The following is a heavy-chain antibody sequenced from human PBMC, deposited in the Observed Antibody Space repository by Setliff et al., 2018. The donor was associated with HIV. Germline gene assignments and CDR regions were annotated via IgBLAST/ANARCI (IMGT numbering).Heavy chain of an antibody. CDR3: ARDTSRSDESAFDI. CDR2: VRNKVRGSTP. J-gene: IGHJ3*02. CDR1: GFIFSDHH. V-gene: IGHV3-72*01. Sequence: LRLSCVASGFIFSDHHMDWVWQAPGKGLEWVGRVRNKVRGSTPEYAASVKGRFTVSRDDSTNSLYLQMNSLKSEDTAVYYCARDTSRSDESAFDIWGQGTMVTV. D-gene: IGHD6-19*01.